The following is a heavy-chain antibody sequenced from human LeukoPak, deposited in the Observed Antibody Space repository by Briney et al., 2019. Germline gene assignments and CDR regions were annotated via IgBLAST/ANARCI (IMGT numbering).Heavy chain of an antibody. V-gene: IGHV3-23*01. Sequence: HLGGPLTLSCSPSGFTFSIYAMYWARHPPGKGLEWFSGIFGSGRSAHYAASSKGRFPTSRDNSQNTVYLQINSLRAEDPAVYYCGKPTTGYSSGRNPAWPVDYWGQGTLVTVSS. CDR2: IFGSGRSA. J-gene: IGHJ4*02. D-gene: IGHD6-19*01. CDR3: GKPTTGYSSGRNPAWPVDY. CDR1: GFTFSIYA.